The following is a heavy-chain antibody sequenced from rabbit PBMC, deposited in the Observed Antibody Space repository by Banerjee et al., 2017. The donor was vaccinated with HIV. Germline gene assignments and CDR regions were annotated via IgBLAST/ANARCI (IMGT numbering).Heavy chain of an antibody. CDR1: GFSLSSYA. V-gene: IGHV1S40*01. CDR3: TRDFNL. CDR2: IYTGDGDT. Sequence: QSLEESGGGLVQPGGTLTLTCTVSGFSLSSYAMSWVRQAPGKGLEWIACIYTGDGDTYYASWAKGRFTISKASSTTVTLQMTSLTAADTATYFCTRDFNLWGPGTLVTDS. J-gene: IGHJ4*01.